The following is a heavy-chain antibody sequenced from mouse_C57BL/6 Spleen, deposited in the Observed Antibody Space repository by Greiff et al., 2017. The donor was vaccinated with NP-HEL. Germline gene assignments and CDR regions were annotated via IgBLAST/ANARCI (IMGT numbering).Heavy chain of an antibody. CDR3: ASHSLDY. J-gene: IGHJ2*01. CDR1: GFTFSDYY. Sequence: EVQLVESGGGLVQPGGSLKLSCAASGFTFSDYYMYWVRQTPEKRLEWVAYISNGGGSTYYPDTVKGRFTISRDNAKNTLYLQMSRLKSEDTAMYYCASHSLDYWGQGTTLTVSS. D-gene: IGHD6-2*01. CDR2: ISNGGGST. V-gene: IGHV5-12*01.